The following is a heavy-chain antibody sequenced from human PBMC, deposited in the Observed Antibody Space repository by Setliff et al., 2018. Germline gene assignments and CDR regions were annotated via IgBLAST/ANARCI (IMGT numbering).Heavy chain of an antibody. J-gene: IGHJ4*02. V-gene: IGHV1-18*01. D-gene: IGHD3-22*01. Sequence: GASVKVSCKASGYTFNNYGITWVRRAPGQGLEWMGWINNYSFKTTYPQKFLDRVTMTTDTSATTAYMELKNLRSDDTAVYYCARINFYVSSGYYYAPDFWGQGTLVTVSS. CDR2: INNYSFKT. CDR1: GYTFNNYG. CDR3: ARINFYVSSGYYYAPDF.